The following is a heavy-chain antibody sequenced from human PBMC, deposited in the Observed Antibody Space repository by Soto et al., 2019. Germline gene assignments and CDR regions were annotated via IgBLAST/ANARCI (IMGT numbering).Heavy chain of an antibody. Sequence: QVQLVQSGAEVKKPGASVKVSCKASGYSFSTYSFSWVRQAPGQGLEWMGWIGAFNGITNYAQKFQGRVTMTTDTSTTAVYMELGSLTSDDTAVYYCARAVGAALDYWGQGTLVTVSS. J-gene: IGHJ4*02. CDR1: GYSFSTYS. D-gene: IGHD6-25*01. CDR2: IGAFNGIT. V-gene: IGHV1-18*04. CDR3: ARAVGAALDY.